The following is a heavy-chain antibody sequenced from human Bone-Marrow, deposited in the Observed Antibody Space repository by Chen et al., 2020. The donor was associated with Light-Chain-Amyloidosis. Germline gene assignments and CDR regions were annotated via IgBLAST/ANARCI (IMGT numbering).Heavy chain of an antibody. J-gene: IGHJ6*02. CDR1: GGSVNSGDDY. Sequence: QVQLQESGPGLVKPSETLSLTCTVSGGSVNSGDDYWTWIRQPPVKGLEWIGYIYYSGIANYNASLKSRVTISLDTSNNQFSLRLNSLTAADTAVYYCVGQGYYSYSMDVWGQGTTVIVSS. CDR3: VGQGYYSYSMDV. V-gene: IGHV4-61*08. CDR2: IYYSGIA.